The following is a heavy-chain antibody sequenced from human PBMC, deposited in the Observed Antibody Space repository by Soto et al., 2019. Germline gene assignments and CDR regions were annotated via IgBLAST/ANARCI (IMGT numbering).Heavy chain of an antibody. CDR3: ARQSYYDILTGSPLIY. Sequence: SETLSLTCTVSGGSISSSSYYWGWIRQPPGKGLEWIGSIYYSGSTYYNPSLKSRVTISVDTSKNQFSLQLSSVTAADTAVYYCARQSYYDILTGSPLIYWGQGTLVTVSS. CDR1: GGSISSSSYY. J-gene: IGHJ4*02. CDR2: IYYSGST. D-gene: IGHD3-9*01. V-gene: IGHV4-39*01.